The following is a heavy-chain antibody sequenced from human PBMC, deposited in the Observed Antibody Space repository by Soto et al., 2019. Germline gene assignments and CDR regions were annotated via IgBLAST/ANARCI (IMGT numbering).Heavy chain of an antibody. CDR1: GGTFTNYA. CDR3: ARDGIINIWPHYYGMDV. J-gene: IGHJ6*02. CDR2: IIPFFATP. V-gene: IGHV1-69*01. Sequence: QVQLVQSGAEVKKPGSSVKVSCKASGGTFTNYAISWVRRAPGQGLEWMGGIIPFFATPNYAQKFQGRVTITADESTITAYMALSSLRSEDTAVYYCARDGIINIWPHYYGMDVWGQGTTVTVSS. D-gene: IGHD3-9*01.